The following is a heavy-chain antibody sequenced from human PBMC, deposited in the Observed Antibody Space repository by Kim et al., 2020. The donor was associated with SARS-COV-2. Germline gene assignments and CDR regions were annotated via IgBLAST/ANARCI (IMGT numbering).Heavy chain of an antibody. Sequence: TSSSQKFPNRVTMTRDTSTSSLYMELSSLGSEDTAMYYCTRDSFDSGSFDYWGQGTLVTVTS. J-gene: IGHJ4*02. V-gene: IGHV1-46*01. CDR2: T. D-gene: IGHD5-12*01. CDR3: TRDSFDSGSFDY.